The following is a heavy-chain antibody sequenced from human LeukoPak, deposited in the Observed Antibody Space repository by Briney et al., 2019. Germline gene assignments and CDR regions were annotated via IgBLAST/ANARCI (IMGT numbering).Heavy chain of an antibody. D-gene: IGHD3-10*01. V-gene: IGHV3-23*01. CDR3: AKYGSGSYYRY. CDR1: GFTFSTYV. Sequence: GGSLRLSCAASGFTFSTYVMSWVRQAPGKGLEWVSVISGCGGSTYYADSVKGRFTISRDNSKNTLYLHINSLRAEDTAVYYCAKYGSGSYYRYWGQGTLVTVSS. CDR2: ISGCGGST. J-gene: IGHJ4*02.